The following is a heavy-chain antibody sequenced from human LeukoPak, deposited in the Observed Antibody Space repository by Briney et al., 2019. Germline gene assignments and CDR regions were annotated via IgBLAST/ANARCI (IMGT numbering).Heavy chain of an antibody. D-gene: IGHD4-17*01. V-gene: IGHV4-59*08. CDR2: IYYSGTT. J-gene: IGHJ3*02. CDR3: ARRDYAFAFDI. Sequence: SETLSLTCTVSGDSIRSYYWSWIRQPPGKGLEWIGYIYYSGTTSHNPSLKSRVTISVDTSKNQFSLKLSSVTAADTAVYYCARRDYAFAFDIWGQGTMVTVSS. CDR1: GDSIRSYY.